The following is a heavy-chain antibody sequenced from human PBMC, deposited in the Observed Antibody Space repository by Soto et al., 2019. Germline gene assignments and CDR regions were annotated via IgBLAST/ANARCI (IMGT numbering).Heavy chain of an antibody. D-gene: IGHD6-13*01. CDR2: INPNSGGT. J-gene: IGHJ6*02. CDR3: AIIAAAGTYYYGMDV. Sequence: QVQLVQSGAEVKKPGASVKVSCKASGYTFTGYYMHWVRQAPGQGLEWMGWINPNSGGTNYAQKFQGWVTMTRDTSISTAYMELSRLRSDDTAVYYCAIIAAAGTYYYGMDVWGQGTTVTVSS. V-gene: IGHV1-2*04. CDR1: GYTFTGYY.